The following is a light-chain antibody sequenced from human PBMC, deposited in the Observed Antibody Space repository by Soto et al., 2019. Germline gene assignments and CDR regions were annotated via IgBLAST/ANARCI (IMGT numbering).Light chain of an antibody. V-gene: IGKV1-39*01. CDR1: QSIDNY. Sequence: QMTHSPPSLSASLGDSVNPPSRTSQSIDNYLNWSQQKPGKAPKLLFFGTTSLQSGVPSRFSGSGSGTDFTPTIGSLQPEAFATYYCQQSYSTPPLTFGGGTKVDI. CDR3: QQSYSTPPLT. J-gene: IGKJ4*01. CDR2: GTT.